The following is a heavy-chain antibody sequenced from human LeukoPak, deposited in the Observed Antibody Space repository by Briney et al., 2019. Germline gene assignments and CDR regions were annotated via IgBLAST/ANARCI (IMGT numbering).Heavy chain of an antibody. V-gene: IGHV4-39*07. D-gene: IGHD6-13*01. J-gene: IGHJ4*02. CDR2: IYYSGST. Sequence: SETLSLTCTVPGGSISSSSYYWGWIRQPPGKGLEWIGSIYYSGSTYYNPSLKSRVTISVDTSKNQFSLKLSSVTAADTAVYYCAREGIAAAGPDWGQGTLVTVSS. CDR1: GGSISSSSYY. CDR3: AREGIAAAGPD.